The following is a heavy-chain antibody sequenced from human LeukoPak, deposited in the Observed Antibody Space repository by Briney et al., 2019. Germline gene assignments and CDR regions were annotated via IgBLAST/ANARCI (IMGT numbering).Heavy chain of an antibody. CDR3: ASSLWFGELYSYGMDV. J-gene: IGHJ6*02. CDR1: GFTVSSNY. D-gene: IGHD3-10*01. CDR2: IYSGGST. V-gene: IGHV3-53*01. Sequence: PGGSLRLYCAASGFTVSSNYMSWVRQAPGKGLEWVSVIYSGGSTYYADSVKGRFTISRDNSKNTLYLQMNSLRAEDTAVYYCASSLWFGELYSYGMDVWGQGTTVTVSS.